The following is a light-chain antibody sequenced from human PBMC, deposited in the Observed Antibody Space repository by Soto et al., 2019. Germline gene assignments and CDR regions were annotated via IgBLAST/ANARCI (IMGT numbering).Light chain of an antibody. CDR3: QQFDDYPFT. V-gene: IGKV1D-13*01. J-gene: IGKJ4*01. CDR1: QGISSA. CDR2: DAS. Sequence: AIKVTQSPSSLSASFSASVTITCRASQGISSALAWYQQTPGRAPKLLIYDASTLASGVPSRFSGSRSGTEFTLTVSSLQPEDFATYYCQQFDDYPFTFGAGTKVDIK.